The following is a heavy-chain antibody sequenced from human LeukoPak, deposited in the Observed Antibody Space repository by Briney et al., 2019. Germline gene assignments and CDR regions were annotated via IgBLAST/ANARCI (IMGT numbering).Heavy chain of an antibody. CDR3: ARKGSDTWYTYWFAP. V-gene: IGHV4-34*01. D-gene: IGHD6-13*01. CDR2: INHSGST. J-gene: IGHJ5*02. CDR1: GGSFSGYY. Sequence: SETLSLTCAVYGGSFSGYYWSWIRQPPGKGLEWIGEINHSGSTNYNPSLKSRVTISLDESENHFSLKLSSVTAADTAVYYCARKGSDTWYTYWFAPWGQGTLVTVSS.